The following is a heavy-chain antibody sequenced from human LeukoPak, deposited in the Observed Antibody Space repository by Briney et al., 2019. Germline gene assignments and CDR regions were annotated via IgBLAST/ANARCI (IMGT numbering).Heavy chain of an antibody. Sequence: PGGSLRLSCAASGFTLSSYTMNWVRQAPGKGLKWVSSISSSSTYLDYADSLKGRFTISRDDAKNSLYLQMNSLRAEDTAVYYCARRSYCGGDCYGSDAFDIWGQGTMVTVSS. CDR2: ISSSSTYL. CDR1: GFTLSSYT. CDR3: ARRSYCGGDCYGSDAFDI. V-gene: IGHV3-21*01. J-gene: IGHJ3*02. D-gene: IGHD2-21*02.